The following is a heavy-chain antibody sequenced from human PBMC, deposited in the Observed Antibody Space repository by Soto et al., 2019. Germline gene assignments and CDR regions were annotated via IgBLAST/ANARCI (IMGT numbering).Heavy chain of an antibody. V-gene: IGHV3-9*01. D-gene: IGHD6-13*01. Sequence: GGSLRLSCAASGFTFDDYAMHWVRQAPGKGLEWVSGISWNSGSIGYADSVKGRFTISRDNAKNSLYLQMNSLRAEDTALYYCAKSSIAAAGSAEYFQHWGQGTLVTVSS. J-gene: IGHJ1*01. CDR2: ISWNSGSI. CDR1: GFTFDDYA. CDR3: AKSSIAAAGSAEYFQH.